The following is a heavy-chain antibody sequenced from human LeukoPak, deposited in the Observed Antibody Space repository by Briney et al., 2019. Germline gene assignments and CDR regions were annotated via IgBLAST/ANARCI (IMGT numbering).Heavy chain of an antibody. V-gene: IGHV4-4*07. CDR2: MYTSGST. Sequence: PSETLSLTCTVSGGSISSYYWSWIRQPAGKGLEWIGLMYTSGSTNYNPSLKSRVTMSLDTSKNQFSLKLSSVTAADTAVYYCARVFYYYMDVWGKGTTVTVSS. CDR1: GGSISSYY. J-gene: IGHJ6*03. CDR3: ARVFYYYMDV.